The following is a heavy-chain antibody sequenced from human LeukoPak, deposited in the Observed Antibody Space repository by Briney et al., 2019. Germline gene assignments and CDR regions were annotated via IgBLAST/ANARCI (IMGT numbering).Heavy chain of an antibody. CDR1: GFPFSSFA. CDR3: AKDISTGWSIKYFFDY. Sequence: GRSLRLSCAVSGFPFSSFAMHWVRQPPAKGLEWVSPISYDGITDDYSDSVKDRYTISRDNFKNTLFLPMNSLSYGDTALYYCAKDISTGWSIKYFFDYWGQGTLVTVSS. V-gene: IGHV3-30*04. CDR2: ISYDGITD. D-gene: IGHD6-13*01. J-gene: IGHJ4*02.